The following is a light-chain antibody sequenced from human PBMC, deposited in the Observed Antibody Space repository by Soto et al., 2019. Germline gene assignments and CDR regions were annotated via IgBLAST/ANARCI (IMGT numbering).Light chain of an antibody. J-gene: IGKJ2*01. Sequence: EIVLTQSPGTLSLSPGERATLSCRASQSVSRSYLAWYQQKPGQAPRLLIYGASSRATGVPDRFSGSGSGTDFTLTISRLEPEDFAVYYCQQYGGSPIFGQGTTLEI. CDR3: QQYGGSPI. CDR2: GAS. CDR1: QSVSRSY. V-gene: IGKV3-20*01.